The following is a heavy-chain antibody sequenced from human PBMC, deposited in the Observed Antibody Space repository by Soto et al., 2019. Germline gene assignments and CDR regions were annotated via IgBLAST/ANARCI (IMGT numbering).Heavy chain of an antibody. CDR3: ARQDATTVGYFDY. D-gene: IGHD5-12*01. V-gene: IGHV3-11*06. CDR2: ISSGTTYT. CDR1: VFTFIDYY. Sequence: PGWSLRLSCAASVFTFIDYYMTWIRQAPGKGLEWVSYISSGTTYTYFADSAKGRFTISRDNAKNSLYLQMNSLKAEDTAVYYCARQDATTVGYFDYWGQGSLVTVSS. J-gene: IGHJ4*02.